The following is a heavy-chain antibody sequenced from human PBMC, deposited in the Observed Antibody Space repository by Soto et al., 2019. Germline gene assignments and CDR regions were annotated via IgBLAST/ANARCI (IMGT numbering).Heavy chain of an antibody. D-gene: IGHD3-10*01. CDR2: ISAYNGNT. CDR3: ARAPPLLGFGEEAFDY. CDR1: GYTFTSYG. V-gene: IGHV1-18*04. Sequence: QVPLVQSGAEVKKPGASVKVSCKASGYTFTSYGLSWVRQAPGQGLEWMGWISAYNGNTNYAQKLQGRVTMTTDTSTSTAYMELRSLRSDDTAVDYCARAPPLLGFGEEAFDYWGQGTLVTVSS. J-gene: IGHJ4*02.